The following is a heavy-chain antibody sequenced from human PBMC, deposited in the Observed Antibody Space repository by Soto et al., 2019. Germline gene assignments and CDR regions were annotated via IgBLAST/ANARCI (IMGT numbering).Heavy chain of an antibody. D-gene: IGHD3-3*01. Sequence: ASVKVSCKASGGTFSSYAISCVRQAPGQGLEWMGGIIPILGIANYAQKFQGRVTITAHKSTSTAYMELSSLISEDTAVYDCATGKEVVGGVIIPVFYGMDVWGQGTTVTVSS. J-gene: IGHJ6*02. V-gene: IGHV1-69*10. CDR3: ATGKEVVGGVIIPVFYGMDV. CDR2: IIPILGIA. CDR1: GGTFSSYA.